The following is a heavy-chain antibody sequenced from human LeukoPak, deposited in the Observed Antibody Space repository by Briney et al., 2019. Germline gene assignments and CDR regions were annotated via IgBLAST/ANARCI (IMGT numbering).Heavy chain of an antibody. Sequence: PSETLSLTCAVYGGSFGGYYWSWIRQPPGKGLEWIGEINHSGSTNYNPSLKSRVTISVDTSKNQFSLKLSSVTAADTAVYYCASLLQRYYGMDVWGQGTTVTVSS. CDR1: GGSFGGYY. D-gene: IGHD1-26*01. J-gene: IGHJ6*02. CDR2: INHSGST. CDR3: ASLLQRYYGMDV. V-gene: IGHV4-34*01.